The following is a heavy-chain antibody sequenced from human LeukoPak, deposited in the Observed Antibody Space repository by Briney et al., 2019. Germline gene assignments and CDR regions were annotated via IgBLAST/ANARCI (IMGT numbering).Heavy chain of an antibody. D-gene: IGHD6-19*01. CDR3: ARRKSSGWGYYFDY. Sequence: KPSETLSLTCTVSGASISNYYWGWIRQPPGKGLEWIGYIFYSGNTNYNPSLKSRVTISVDTSKNQFSLKLSSVTAADTAVYYCARRKSSGWGYYFDYWSQGTLVTVSS. CDR1: GASISNYY. CDR2: IFYSGNT. J-gene: IGHJ4*02. V-gene: IGHV4-59*08.